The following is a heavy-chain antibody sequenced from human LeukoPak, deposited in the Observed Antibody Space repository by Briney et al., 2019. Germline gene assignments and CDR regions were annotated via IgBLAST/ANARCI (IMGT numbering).Heavy chain of an antibody. Sequence: GGSLRLSCAASGFTFSSYAMSWVRQAPGKGLEWVSAISGSGGGTYYADSVKGRFTISRDNAKNSLYLQMNSLRAEDTAVYYCARADGLRDFDYWGQGTLVTVSS. CDR3: ARADGLRDFDY. CDR2: ISGSGGGT. V-gene: IGHV3-23*01. J-gene: IGHJ4*02. CDR1: GFTFSSYA.